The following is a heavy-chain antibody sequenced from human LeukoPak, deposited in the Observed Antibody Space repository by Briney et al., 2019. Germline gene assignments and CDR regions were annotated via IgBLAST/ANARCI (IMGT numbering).Heavy chain of an antibody. CDR3: ARQISPSPQRDFDF. V-gene: IGHV4-39*01. CDR2: IYYSGST. J-gene: IGHJ3*01. Sequence: SETLSLTCTVSGGSMSSSSDYWGWIRQPPGKGLEWIGIIYYSGSTYYNPSLKSRVTMSVDTHKNQFSLKLSSVTAADTAVYYCARQISPSPQRDFDFWGQGTVVTVSS. CDR1: GGSMSSSSDY.